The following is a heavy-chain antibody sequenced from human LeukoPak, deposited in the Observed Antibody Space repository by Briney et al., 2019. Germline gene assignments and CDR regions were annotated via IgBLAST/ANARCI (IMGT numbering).Heavy chain of an antibody. J-gene: IGHJ3*02. Sequence: ASVKVSCKASGYTFTGYYMHWARQAPGQGLEWMGWINPNTGGTNYAQKFQGRVTMTRDTSISTAYMELSRLTSDDTAVYYCAREPLSYVPYDVFDIWGQGTMVTVSS. CDR3: AREPLSYVPYDVFDI. V-gene: IGHV1-2*02. CDR2: INPNTGGT. D-gene: IGHD3-10*02. CDR1: GYTFTGYY.